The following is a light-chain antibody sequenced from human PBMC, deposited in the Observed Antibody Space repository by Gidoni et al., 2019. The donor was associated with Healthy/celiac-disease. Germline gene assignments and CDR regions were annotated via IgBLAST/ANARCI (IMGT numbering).Light chain of an antibody. CDR3: AAWDDSLNGVV. J-gene: IGLJ2*01. CDR1: SSNIGSNT. CDR2: SNN. Sequence: QSVLTQPPSASGTPGQRVTIACSGSSSNIGSNTVNWYQQLPGTAPKLLIYSNNQRPSGVPDRFSGSKPGTSASLAIRGLQSEDEADYYCAAWDDSLNGVVFGGGTKLTVL. V-gene: IGLV1-44*01.